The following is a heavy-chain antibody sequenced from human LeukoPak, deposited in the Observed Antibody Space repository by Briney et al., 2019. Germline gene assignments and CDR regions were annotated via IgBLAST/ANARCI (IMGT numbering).Heavy chain of an antibody. J-gene: IGHJ5*02. Sequence: PSETLSPTCTVSGGSISSYYWSWIRQPAGKGLEWIGRIYTSGSTNYNPSLKSRVTMSVDTSKNQFSLKLSSVTAADTAVYYCARDSGYDRKIWFDPWGQGTLVTVSS. D-gene: IGHD5-12*01. CDR1: GGSISSYY. CDR2: IYTSGST. CDR3: ARDSGYDRKIWFDP. V-gene: IGHV4-4*07.